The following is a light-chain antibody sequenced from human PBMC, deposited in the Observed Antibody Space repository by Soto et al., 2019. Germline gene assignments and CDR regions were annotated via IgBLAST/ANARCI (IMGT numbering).Light chain of an antibody. J-gene: IGKJ5*01. V-gene: IGKV3-11*01. CDR3: QQRSNWPPIT. CDR2: DAS. CDR1: QSVSSN. Sequence: ELVMTQSPDTLSVSPEGSARRSSNPSQSVSSNLAWHQEKPGQAPRILMYDASTRATGISARFSGSGSGTDFTLTIGSLDPEDFAVYYCQQRSNWPPITFGEGTRLEIK.